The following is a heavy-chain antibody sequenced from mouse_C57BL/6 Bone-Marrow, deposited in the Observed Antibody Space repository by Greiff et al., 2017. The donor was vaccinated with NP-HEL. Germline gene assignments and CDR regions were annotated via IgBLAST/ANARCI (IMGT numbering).Heavy chain of an antibody. Sequence: QVHVKQSGPGLVAPSQSLSITCTVSGFSLTSYAISWVRQPPGKGLEWLGVIWTGGGTNYNSALKSRLSISKDNSKSQVFLKMNSLQTDDTARYCCARERTYGGSYWYFDVWGTGTTVTVSS. D-gene: IGHD1-1*01. CDR2: IWTGGGT. V-gene: IGHV2-9-1*01. J-gene: IGHJ1*03. CDR1: GFSLTSYA. CDR3: ARERTYGGSYWYFDV.